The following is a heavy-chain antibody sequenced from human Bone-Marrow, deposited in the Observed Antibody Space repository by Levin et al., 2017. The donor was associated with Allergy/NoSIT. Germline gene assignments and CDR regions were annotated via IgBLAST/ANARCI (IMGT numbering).Heavy chain of an antibody. CDR3: TRGDDFWSGRSLGFDY. CDR2: IRSKAYGGTT. CDR1: GFTFGDYA. J-gene: IGHJ4*02. V-gene: IGHV3-49*03. D-gene: IGHD3-3*01. Sequence: GGSLRLSCTASGFTFGDYAMSWFRQAPGKGLEWVGFIRSKAYGGTTEYAASVKGRFTISRDDSKSIAYLQMNSLKTEDTAVYYCTRGDDFWSGRSLGFDYWGQGTLVTVSS.